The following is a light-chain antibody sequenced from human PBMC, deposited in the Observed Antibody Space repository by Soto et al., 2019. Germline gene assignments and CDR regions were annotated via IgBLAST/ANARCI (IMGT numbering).Light chain of an antibody. J-gene: IGLJ3*02. V-gene: IGLV2-14*01. CDR3: SSYTSDSTWV. Sequence: QSALTQPAYVSGSPGQSITISCTGTSSDVGGYNYVSWYQQHPGKAPRLMIYEVSHRPSGVSNRFSGSRSANTASLTISGLQAEDEADYYCSSYTSDSTWVFGVGTKLTVL. CDR1: SSDVGGYNY. CDR2: EVS.